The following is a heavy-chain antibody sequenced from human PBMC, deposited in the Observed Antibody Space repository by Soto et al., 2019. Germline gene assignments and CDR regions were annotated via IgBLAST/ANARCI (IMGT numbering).Heavy chain of an antibody. J-gene: IGHJ4*02. CDR3: ARDLAKGGGSAGFDY. CDR1: GYGFTVYY. CDR2: INPKSGGT. V-gene: IGHV1-2*02. Sequence: ASVKFYCTTAGYGFTVYYGHWVRKATGQGLEWMGWINPKSGGTMYPQKFQGRVTMTWDTSISTAYMALTRLRSDDTAVYYCARDLAKGGGSAGFDYWGQGTLVS. D-gene: IGHD1-26*01.